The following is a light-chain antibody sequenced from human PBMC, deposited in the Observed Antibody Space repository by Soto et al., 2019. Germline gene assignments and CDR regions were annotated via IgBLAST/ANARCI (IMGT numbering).Light chain of an antibody. CDR2: GAS. J-gene: IGKJ1*01. CDR1: LTISNNF. Sequence: ENVLTQYPGTLSLSPGEGATLSCRASLTISNNFIAWYQQRAGQAPRLVIYGASTRATGIPDRFSASGSGTDFTLTVSRLEPEDFAVYFCQQYYSSPLTFGQGTKVDIK. V-gene: IGKV3-20*01. CDR3: QQYYSSPLT.